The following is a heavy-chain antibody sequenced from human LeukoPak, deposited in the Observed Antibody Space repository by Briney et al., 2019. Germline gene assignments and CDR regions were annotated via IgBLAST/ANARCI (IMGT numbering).Heavy chain of an antibody. CDR1: GFTFDDYG. D-gene: IGHD3-9*01. CDR3: ARVNYDILTGYSWGGDF. Sequence: TGGSLRLSCAASGFTFDDYGMNWVRQTPGKGLEWVSGINWNGGSTGYADSVRGRFTISGDNAKNSLYLQMNSLRAEDTALYYCARVNYDILTGYSWGGDFWGQGTLVTVSS. CDR2: INWNGGST. V-gene: IGHV3-20*04. J-gene: IGHJ4*02.